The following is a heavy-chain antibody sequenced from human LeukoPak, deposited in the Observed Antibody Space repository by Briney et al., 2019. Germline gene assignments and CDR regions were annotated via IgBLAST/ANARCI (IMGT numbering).Heavy chain of an antibody. J-gene: IGHJ4*02. V-gene: IGHV4-30-4*01. CDR2: IYYSGST. CDR3: ARVSWEEDIVAGARYKYYLDY. D-gene: IGHD5-12*01. CDR1: GGSISSGDYY. Sequence: PSETLSLTCTVSGGSISSGDYYWSWNRQPPGKGLEWIGYIYYSGSTYYNPSLKSRVTISVDTSKNQFSLKLSSVTAADTAVYYCARVSWEEDIVAGARYKYYLDYWGQGTLVTVSS.